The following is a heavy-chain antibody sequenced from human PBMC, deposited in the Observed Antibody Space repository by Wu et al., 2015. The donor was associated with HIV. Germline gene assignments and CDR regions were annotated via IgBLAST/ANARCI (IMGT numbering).Heavy chain of an antibody. J-gene: IGHJ6*02. D-gene: IGHD6-19*01. V-gene: IGHV1-46*01. CDR3: AINTDAVATSLYSMGV. CDR2: INPLFGTT. CDR1: GYTFTSYY. Sequence: QVQLMQSGAEVKKPGASVKVSCKASGYTFTSYYMHWVRQAPGQGLEWMGGINPLFGTTKHTQKFQDRVTFTTDESKTTAYMELNSLRFEDSAVYYCAINTDAVATSLYSMGVWGQGTTVTVSS.